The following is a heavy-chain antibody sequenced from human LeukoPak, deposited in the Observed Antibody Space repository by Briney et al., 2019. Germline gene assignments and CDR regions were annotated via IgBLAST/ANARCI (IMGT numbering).Heavy chain of an antibody. CDR1: GFTVSSNY. CDR3: ARAHLIWSGYPFDY. D-gene: IGHD3-3*01. Sequence: GGSLRLSCAASGFTVSSNYMSWVRQAPGKGLEWVSVIYSGGSTYYADSVKGRFTISRDNSKNTLHLQMNSLRAEDTAVYYCARAHLIWSGYPFDYWGQGTLVTVSS. J-gene: IGHJ4*02. V-gene: IGHV3-66*01. CDR2: IYSGGST.